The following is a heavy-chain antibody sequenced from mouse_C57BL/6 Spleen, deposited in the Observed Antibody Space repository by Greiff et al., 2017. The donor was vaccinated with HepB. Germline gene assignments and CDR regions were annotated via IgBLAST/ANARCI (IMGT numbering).Heavy chain of an antibody. J-gene: IGHJ4*01. CDR2: IRLKSDNYAT. V-gene: IGHV6-3*01. CDR3: AGRAMDY. Sequence: EVQLVESGGGLVQPGGSMKLSCVASGFTFSNYWMNWVRQSPEKGLEWVAQIRLKSDNYATHYAVSVKGRFTISRDDSKSSVYLQMNNLRAEDTGIYYCAGRAMDYWGQGTSVTVSS. CDR1: GFTFSNYW.